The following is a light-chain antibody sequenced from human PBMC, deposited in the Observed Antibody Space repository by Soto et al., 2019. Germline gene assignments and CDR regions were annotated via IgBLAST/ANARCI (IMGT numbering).Light chain of an antibody. CDR3: QHYNSYSEA. V-gene: IGKV1-5*01. CDR2: DAS. Sequence: ASLGDRVTITFRASQTIGTYVNWYRQKSGAAPELLIYDASTLKSGVPSRFSGSGSGTEFTLTISSLQPDDFATYYCQHYNSYSEAFGQGTKVDIK. CDR1: QTIGTY. J-gene: IGKJ1*01.